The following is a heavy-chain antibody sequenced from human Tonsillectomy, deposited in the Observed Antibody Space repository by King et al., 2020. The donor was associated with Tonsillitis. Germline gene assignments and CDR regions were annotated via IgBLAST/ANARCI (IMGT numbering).Heavy chain of an antibody. CDR2: ISSCGGST. J-gene: IGHJ4*02. V-gene: IGHV3-23*04. D-gene: IGHD6-19*01. CDR3: GKDVNSGWLYYFDF. CDR1: GFTFSHYA. Sequence: VQLVESGGGLVQPGGSLRLSCAASGFTFSHYAMSWGRQAPGNGLEGVSTISSCGGSTYYADSVKGRFTISRDNSKNTLYLQMSSLRVEDKAIYYCGKDVNSGWLYYFDFWGQGTLVTVSS.